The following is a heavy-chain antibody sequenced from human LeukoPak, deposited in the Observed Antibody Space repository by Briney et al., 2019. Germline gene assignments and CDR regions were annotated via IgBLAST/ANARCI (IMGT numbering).Heavy chain of an antibody. D-gene: IGHD3-9*01. J-gene: IGHJ4*02. CDR3: ALVPDGGDYDILTGFDY. Sequence: GGSLRLSCAASGFTFSSYAMHWVRQAPGKGLEWVAVISYDGSNKYYADSVKGRFTISRDNSKNTLYLQMNSLRAEDTAVYYCALVPDGGDYDILTGFDYWGQGTLVTVSS. CDR1: GFTFSSYA. V-gene: IGHV3-30*04. CDR2: ISYDGSNK.